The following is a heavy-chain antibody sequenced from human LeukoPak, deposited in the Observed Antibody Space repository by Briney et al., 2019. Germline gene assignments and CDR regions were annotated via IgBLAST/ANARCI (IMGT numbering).Heavy chain of an antibody. CDR1: GGSINTYY. V-gene: IGHV4-59*01. CDR2: IYHSGST. J-gene: IGHJ4*02. CDR3: ARSELLWFGGVNSGFDY. D-gene: IGHD3-10*01. Sequence: SETLSLTCTVSGGSINTYYWSWIRQPPGKGLEWIAYIYHSGSTNYNPSLKSRVTISVDTSKNQFSLKLSSVTAADTAVYYCARSELLWFGGVNSGFDYWGQGTLVTVSS.